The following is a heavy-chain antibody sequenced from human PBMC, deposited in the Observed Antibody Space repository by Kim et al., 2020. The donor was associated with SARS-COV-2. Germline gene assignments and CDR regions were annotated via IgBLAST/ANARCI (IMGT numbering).Heavy chain of an antibody. CDR1: GGTFSSYA. Sequence: SVKVSCKASGGTFSSYAISWVRQAPGQGLEWMGGIIPIFGTANYAQKFQGRVTITADESTSTAYMELSSLRSEDTAVYYCARVRFLEWLFAYYYYGMDVWRQGTTVTVSS. J-gene: IGHJ6*02. CDR2: IIPIFGTA. CDR3: ARVRFLEWLFAYYYYGMDV. V-gene: IGHV1-69*13. D-gene: IGHD3-3*01.